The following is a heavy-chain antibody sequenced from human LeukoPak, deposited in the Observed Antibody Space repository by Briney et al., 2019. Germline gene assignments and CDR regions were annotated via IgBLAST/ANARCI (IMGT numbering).Heavy chain of an antibody. CDR3: ARAWDYYDSSGPVGY. D-gene: IGHD3-22*01. Sequence: SVKVSCKASGGTFSSYAISWVRQAPGQGLEWMGGIIPIFGTANYAQKFQGRVTITADESTSTAYMELSRLRSDDTAVYYCARAWDYYDSSGPVGYWGQGTLVTVSS. J-gene: IGHJ4*02. V-gene: IGHV1-69*13. CDR1: GGTFSSYA. CDR2: IIPIFGTA.